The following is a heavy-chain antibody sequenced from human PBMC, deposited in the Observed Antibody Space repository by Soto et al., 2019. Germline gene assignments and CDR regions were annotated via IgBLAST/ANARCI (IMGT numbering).Heavy chain of an antibody. CDR1: GFTFSSYA. CDR3: AKARYAVIVTTDC. D-gene: IGHD3-16*02. CDR2: ISVGGAGT. V-gene: IGHV3-23*01. J-gene: IGHJ4*02. Sequence: EVQLLESGGGLVQPGGSLRLSCAASGFTFSSYAMSWVRQAPGKGLAWVSAISVGGAGTYYADSVKGRFTVSRDNSNNTLYLQMNSLRADDTAVYYCAKARYAVIVTTDCWGQGTLVTVSS.